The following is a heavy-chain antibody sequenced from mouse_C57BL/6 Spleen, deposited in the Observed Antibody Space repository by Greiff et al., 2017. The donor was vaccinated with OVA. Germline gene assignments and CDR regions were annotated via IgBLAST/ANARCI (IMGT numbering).Heavy chain of an antibody. CDR3: ASTGFAY. V-gene: IGHV1-82*01. CDR1: GYAFSSSW. D-gene: IGHD4-1*02. CDR2: IYPGDGDT. J-gene: IGHJ3*01. Sequence: QVQLKESGPELVKPGASVKISCKASGYAFSSSWMNWVKQRPGKSLEWIGRIYPGDGDTNYNGKFKGKATLTADKSSSTAYMQLSSLTSEDSAVYFCASTGFAYWGQGTLVTVSA.